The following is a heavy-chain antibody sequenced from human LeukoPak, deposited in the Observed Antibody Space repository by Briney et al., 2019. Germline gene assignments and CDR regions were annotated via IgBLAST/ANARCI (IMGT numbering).Heavy chain of an antibody. CDR2: IRYDGSNK. J-gene: IGHJ5*02. CDR1: GFTFSSYG. CDR3: ARDRYCSSTSCWGGWFDP. V-gene: IGHV3-33*01. D-gene: IGHD2-2*01. Sequence: GGYLRLYCAASGFTFSSYGMHWVRQAPGKGLEWVAVIRYDGSNKYYADSVKGRFTISRDNSKNTLYLQMNSLRAEDTAVYYCARDRYCSSTSCWGGWFDPWGQGTLVTVSS.